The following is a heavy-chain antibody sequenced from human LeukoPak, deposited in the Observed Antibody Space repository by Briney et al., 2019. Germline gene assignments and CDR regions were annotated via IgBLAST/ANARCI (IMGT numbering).Heavy chain of an antibody. V-gene: IGHV4-34*01. J-gene: IGHJ6*02. CDR1: GGSFSGYY. CDR3: ARRGYCSSTSCSSYCYGMDV. CDR2: INHSGST. D-gene: IGHD2-2*01. Sequence: SETLSLTCAVYGGSFSGYYWSWIRQPPGKGLEWIGEINHSGSTNYNPSLKSRVTISVDTSKNQFSLKLSSVTAADTAVYYCARRGYCSSTSCSSYCYGMDVWGQGTTVTVSS.